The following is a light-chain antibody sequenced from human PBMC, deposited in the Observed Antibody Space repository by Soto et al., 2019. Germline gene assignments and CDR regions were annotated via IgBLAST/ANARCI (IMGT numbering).Light chain of an antibody. J-gene: IGKJ1*01. Sequence: EILLRQSPGTLSLSPGERATLSCRASQSLTSTYVAWYQQRPGQAPSLLIYSASRRATGIPDRFSGSGSGTDFSLTISRLEPEDLAVYYCQQYDSSPKTFGQGTKVDIK. CDR3: QQYDSSPKT. CDR1: QSLTSTY. CDR2: SAS. V-gene: IGKV3-20*01.